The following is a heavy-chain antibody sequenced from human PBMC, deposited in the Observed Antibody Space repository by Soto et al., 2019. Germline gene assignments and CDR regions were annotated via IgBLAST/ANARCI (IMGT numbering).Heavy chain of an antibody. CDR3: SHGYYQYFES. D-gene: IGHD5-18*01. CDR2: IKSKTDGGTV. V-gene: IGHV3-15*07. J-gene: IGHJ4*02. Sequence: GGSLRLSCAVSGVALSNVWMNWVCQAPGKGPEWVGRIKSKTDGGTVEYAAPVKDRFTISRDDSENTLYLQMNSLKTEDTAVYYCSHGYYQYFESWGQGTLVTVSS. CDR1: GVALSNVW.